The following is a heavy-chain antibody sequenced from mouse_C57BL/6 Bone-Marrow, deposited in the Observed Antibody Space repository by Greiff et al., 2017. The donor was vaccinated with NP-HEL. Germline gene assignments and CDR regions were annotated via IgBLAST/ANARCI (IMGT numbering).Heavy chain of an antibody. D-gene: IGHD1-1*01. Sequence: QVQLKQSGAELVRPGASVTLSCKASGYTFTDYEMHWVKQTPVHGLEWIGAIDPETGGTAYNQKFKGKAILTADKSSSTAYMELRSLTSEDSAVYYCTRPTYYGSSSPWFAYWGQGTLVTVSA. V-gene: IGHV1-15*01. CDR1: GYTFTDYE. J-gene: IGHJ3*01. CDR3: TRPTYYGSSSPWFAY. CDR2: IDPETGGT.